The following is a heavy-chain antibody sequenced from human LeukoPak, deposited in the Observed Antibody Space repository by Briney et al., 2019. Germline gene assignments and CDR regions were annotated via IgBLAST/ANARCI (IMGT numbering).Heavy chain of an antibody. CDR1: GYTFTGYY. CDR3: ARGGRIAVAVTDYFDY. J-gene: IGHJ4*02. Sequence: GASVKVSCKASGYTFTGYYMHRVRQAPGQGLEWMGIINPSGGSTSYAQKFQGRVTMTRDMSTSTVYMELSSLRSEDTAVYYCARGGRIAVAVTDYFDYWGQGTLVTVSS. CDR2: INPSGGST. D-gene: IGHD6-19*01. V-gene: IGHV1-46*01.